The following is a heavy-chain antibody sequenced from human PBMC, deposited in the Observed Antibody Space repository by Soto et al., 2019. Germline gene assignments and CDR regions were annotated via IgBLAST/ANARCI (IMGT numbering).Heavy chain of an antibody. D-gene: IGHD3-10*01. J-gene: IGHJ3*02. Sequence: ASVKVSCKASGYTFTSYYMHWVRQAPGQGLEWMGIINPSGGSTSYAQKFQGRVTMTRDTSTSTVYMELSRLRSDDTAVYYCAREPLYGSGSYYLGNDAFDIWGQGTMVTVSS. CDR3: AREPLYGSGSYYLGNDAFDI. CDR2: INPSGGST. CDR1: GYTFTSYY. V-gene: IGHV1-46*01.